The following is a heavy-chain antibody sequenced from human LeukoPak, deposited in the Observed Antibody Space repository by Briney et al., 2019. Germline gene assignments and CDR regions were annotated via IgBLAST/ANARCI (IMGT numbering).Heavy chain of an antibody. J-gene: IGHJ4*02. CDR1: GYTFTGYY. CDR2: INPNSGGT. Sequence: ASVKVSCKASGYTFTGYYMHWVRQAPGQGLEWMGWINPNSGGTSYAQKFQGRVTMTRDTSISTAYMELSRLRSDDTAVYYYARGAYYYDSSAHHDYWGQGTLVTVSS. CDR3: ARGAYYYDSSAHHDY. D-gene: IGHD3-22*01. V-gene: IGHV1-2*02.